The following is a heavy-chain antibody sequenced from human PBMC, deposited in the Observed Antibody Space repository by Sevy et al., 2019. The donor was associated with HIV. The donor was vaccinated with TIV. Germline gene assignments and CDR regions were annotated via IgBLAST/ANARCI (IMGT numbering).Heavy chain of an antibody. CDR1: GFSFSTYA. J-gene: IGHJ4*02. CDR2: ISGSGTST. D-gene: IGHD3-3*01. CDR3: GKVSIFGVGGFCDY. Sequence: GGSLRLSCAASGFSFSTYAMTWVRQAPGKGLEWVSGISGSGTSTYYTDSVKGRFTISRDNSKNTVYLQMNNLRAEDTAVYYCGKVSIFGVGGFCDYWGQGTLVTVSS. V-gene: IGHV3-23*01.